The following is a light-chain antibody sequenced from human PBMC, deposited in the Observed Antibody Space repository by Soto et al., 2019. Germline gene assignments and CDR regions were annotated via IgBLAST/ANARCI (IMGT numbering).Light chain of an antibody. CDR3: CSFAGTSTYV. V-gene: IGLV2-23*02. CDR1: SSDVGTYNI. J-gene: IGLJ1*01. Sequence: QSVLTQPASVSGSPGQSITISCTGTSSDVGTYNIVSWYQQHPGKAPKLIIYEVTKRPSGVSNRFSGSKSGNTASLTISGLQAEDEADYHCCSFAGTSTYVFGSGTKGTVL. CDR2: EVT.